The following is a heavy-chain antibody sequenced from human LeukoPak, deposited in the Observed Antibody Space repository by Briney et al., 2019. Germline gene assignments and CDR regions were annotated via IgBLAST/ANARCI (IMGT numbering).Heavy chain of an antibody. V-gene: IGHV3-23*01. CDR2: LSGSGGST. D-gene: IGHD6-19*01. CDR3: ARSPVAGPPNYFDY. Sequence: PGGSLRLSCAASGFTFSSFPMSWVRQAPGKGLEWVSGLSGSGGSTYYSDSVKGRFTISRDNSKNTLYLQIDFLTAEDTAVYYCARSPVAGPPNYFDYLGQGTLVTVSS. CDR1: GFTFSSFP. J-gene: IGHJ4*02.